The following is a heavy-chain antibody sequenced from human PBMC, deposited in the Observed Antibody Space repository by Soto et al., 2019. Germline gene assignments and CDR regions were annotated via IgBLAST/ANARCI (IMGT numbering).Heavy chain of an antibody. CDR1: GITFSSYS. D-gene: IGHD3-3*01. CDR3: AREESDYDFWSGYYMGSNFDY. J-gene: IGHJ4*02. CDR2: ISSSSSYI. Sequence: GGSLRLSCAASGITFSSYSMNWVRQAPGKGLEWVSSISSSSSYIYYADSVKGRFTISRDNAKNSLYLQMNSLRAEDTAVYYCAREESDYDFWSGYYMGSNFDYWGQGTLVTVS. V-gene: IGHV3-21*01.